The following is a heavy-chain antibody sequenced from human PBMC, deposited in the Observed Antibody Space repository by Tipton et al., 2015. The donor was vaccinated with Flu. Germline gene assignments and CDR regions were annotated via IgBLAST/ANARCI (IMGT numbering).Heavy chain of an antibody. CDR1: GASISSTTYY. CDR3: APSTGYWTGGHFFGW. D-gene: IGHD2-8*02. V-gene: IGHV4-39*07. J-gene: IGHJ4*02. Sequence: GLVKPSETLSLTCDVSGASISSTTYYWGWIRQPPGKGLEWIGSIYKTGITDYNPSLKSRVTLSLDTSKNQFSLKVRSVNAADTAVYYCAPSTGYWTGGHFFGWWGRGTQVTVSS. CDR2: IYKTGIT.